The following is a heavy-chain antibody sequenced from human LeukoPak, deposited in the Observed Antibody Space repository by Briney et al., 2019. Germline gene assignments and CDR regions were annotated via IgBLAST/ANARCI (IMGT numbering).Heavy chain of an antibody. Sequence: GGSLRLSCAASGFTFSSYAMSWVRQPPGKGLEWVSHISGSRITTYYADSVKGRFTISRDNSKNTLYLQMNSLRAEDTAVYYCTGFTTYYYDSSGYYASWNAFDIWGQGTMVTVSS. CDR1: GFTFSSYA. CDR3: TGFTTYYYDSSGYYASWNAFDI. V-gene: IGHV3-23*01. CDR2: ISGSRITT. D-gene: IGHD3-22*01. J-gene: IGHJ3*02.